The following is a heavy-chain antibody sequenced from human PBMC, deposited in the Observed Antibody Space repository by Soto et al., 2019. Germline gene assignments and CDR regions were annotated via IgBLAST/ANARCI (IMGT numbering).Heavy chain of an antibody. D-gene: IGHD6-13*01. V-gene: IGHV4-34*01. CDR2: INHSGST. J-gene: IGHJ6*02. CDR1: GGAFSGYY. CDR3: ARAGIAAPYFYYYYGMDV. Sequence: PSETLSLTCAVYGGAFSGYYWSWIRPPPGKGLEWIGEINHSGSTNYNPSLKSRVTISVDTSKNQFSLKLSSVTAADTAVYYCARAGIAAPYFYYYYGMDVWGQGTTVTVS.